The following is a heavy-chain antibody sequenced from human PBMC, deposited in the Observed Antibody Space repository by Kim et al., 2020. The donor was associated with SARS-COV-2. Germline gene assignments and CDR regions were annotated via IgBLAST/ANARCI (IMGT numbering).Heavy chain of an antibody. J-gene: IGHJ1*01. Sequence: VKGRFTISRETAKNTLYLHMNSLRPEDTAVYYCARAGDYDRSGYYRFFHHWGQGALVTVSS. V-gene: IGHV3-74*01. D-gene: IGHD3-22*01. CDR3: ARAGDYDRSGYYRFFHH.